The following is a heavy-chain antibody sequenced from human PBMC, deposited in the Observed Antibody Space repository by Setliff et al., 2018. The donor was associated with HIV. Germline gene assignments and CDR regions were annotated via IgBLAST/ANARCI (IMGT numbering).Heavy chain of an antibody. CDR2: ISVYNGKG. V-gene: IGHV1-18*04. CDR1: SNTFINDV. J-gene: IGHJ4*02. CDR3: SRRATTGDYHHFFDF. Sequence: SVKVSCTASSNTFINDVFNWVRQAPGQGLEWMGWISVYNGKGNYAQKFQDRISMTTDTSTSTVYMELRSLVSDDTAVYYCSRRATTGDYHHFFDFWGQGTLVTVSS. D-gene: IGHD4-17*01.